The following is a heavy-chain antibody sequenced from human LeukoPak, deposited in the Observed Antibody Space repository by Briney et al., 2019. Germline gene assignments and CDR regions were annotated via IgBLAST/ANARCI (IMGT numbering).Heavy chain of an antibody. CDR1: GFTFSGST. J-gene: IGHJ3*02. CDR2: IRSKANSYAT. V-gene: IGHV3-73*01. D-gene: IGHD1-26*01. CDR3: TRRYSGGYNAFDI. Sequence: GSLRLSCAASGFTFSGSTMHWVRQASGKGLEWVGRIRSKANSYATVYAASVKGRFTISRDDSKNMAYLQMNSLKTEDTAVYYCTRRYSGGYNAFDIWGQGTMVTVSS.